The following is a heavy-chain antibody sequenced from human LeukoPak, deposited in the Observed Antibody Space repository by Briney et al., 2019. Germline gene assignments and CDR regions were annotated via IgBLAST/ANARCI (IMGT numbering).Heavy chain of an antibody. J-gene: IGHJ5*02. Sequence: PGGSLRLSCAASGFTFSTYAMTWVRQPPGKGLEWVSAISGSGGSTYYANSVKGRFTISRDNSKNALYLQMNSLRAEDTAVYYCAKPGYCRGDACDNWFDPWGQGTLVTVSS. CDR2: ISGSGGST. CDR1: GFTFSTYA. D-gene: IGHD2-15*01. CDR3: AKPGYCRGDACDNWFDP. V-gene: IGHV3-23*01.